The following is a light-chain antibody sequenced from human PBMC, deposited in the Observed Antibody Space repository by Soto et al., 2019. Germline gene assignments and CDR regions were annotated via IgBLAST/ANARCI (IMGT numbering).Light chain of an antibody. CDR3: QQYNNWPPWT. Sequence: VVTQAAATLSKTPGERATLSCRASQSVSSNLAWYQQKPGQAPRLLIYGASTRATGIPARFSGSGSGTESTLTISSLQSEDFAVYYCQQYNNWPPWTFGQGTIV. V-gene: IGKV3-15*01. J-gene: IGKJ1*01. CDR1: QSVSSN. CDR2: GAS.